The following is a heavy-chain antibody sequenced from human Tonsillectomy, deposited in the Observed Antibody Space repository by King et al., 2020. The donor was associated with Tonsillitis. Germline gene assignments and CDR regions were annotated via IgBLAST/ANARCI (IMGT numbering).Heavy chain of an antibody. CDR2: INPNSGGT. CDR3: ATVRWIHLWHHFDY. Sequence: LVQSGAEVKKPGASVKVSCKASGDTFTGYYIHWVRQAPGQGLEWMGWINPNSGGTHYAQNFQGRVTMTRDTSISTCYMELTRLRSDDTAVYYCATVRWIHLWHHFDYWGQGTLVTVSS. J-gene: IGHJ4*02. V-gene: IGHV1-2*02. CDR1: GDTFTGYY. D-gene: IGHD5-18*01.